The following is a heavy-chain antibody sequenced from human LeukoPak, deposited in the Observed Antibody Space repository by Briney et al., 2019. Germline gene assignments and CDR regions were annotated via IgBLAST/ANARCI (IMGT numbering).Heavy chain of an antibody. J-gene: IGHJ4*02. D-gene: IGHD5-24*01. Sequence: GGSLRPSCAASGFTFSSYSMNWVRQAPGKGLEWVSSISSSSSYIYYADSVKGRFTISRDNAKNSLYLQMNSLRAEDTAVYYCARGLDGYPYAFDYWVQGSQVAVSS. CDR2: ISSSSSYI. V-gene: IGHV3-21*01. CDR3: ARGLDGYPYAFDY. CDR1: GFTFSSYS.